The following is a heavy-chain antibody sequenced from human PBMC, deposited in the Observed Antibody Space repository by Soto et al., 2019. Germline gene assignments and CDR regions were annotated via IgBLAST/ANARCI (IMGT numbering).Heavy chain of an antibody. CDR3: ARHSLVAEYVDY. J-gene: IGHJ4*02. D-gene: IGHD2-15*01. CDR2: IYYSGST. Sequence: SETLCLTCTVSGGSIISHYWSWIRQPPGKGLEWIGYIYYSGSTNYNPSLKSRVTISVDTSKNQFSLKLSSVTAADTAVYYCARHSLVAEYVDYWGQGTLVTVS. CDR1: GGSIISHY. V-gene: IGHV4-59*08.